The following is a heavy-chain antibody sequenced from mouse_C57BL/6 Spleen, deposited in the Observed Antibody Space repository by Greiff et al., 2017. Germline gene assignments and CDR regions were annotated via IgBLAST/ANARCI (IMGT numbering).Heavy chain of an antibody. CDR1: GYTFTSYW. V-gene: IGHV1-55*01. Sequence: QVQLQQPGAELVKPGASVKMSCKASGYTFTSYWITWVKQRPGQGLEWIGDIYPGSGSTNYNEKFKSKATLTVDTSSSTAYMQLSSLTSEDSAVYYCARGPINGDGSWWYFDVWGTGTTVTVSS. J-gene: IGHJ1*03. D-gene: IGHD1-1*02. CDR2: IYPGSGST. CDR3: ARGPINGDGSWWYFDV.